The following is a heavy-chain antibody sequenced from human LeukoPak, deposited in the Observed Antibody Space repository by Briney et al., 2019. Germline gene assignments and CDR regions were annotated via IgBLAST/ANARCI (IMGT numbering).Heavy chain of an antibody. J-gene: IGHJ3*02. V-gene: IGHV4-59*01. CDR2: IYYSGST. CDR3: ARRLEYSSDAFDI. Sequence: SVTLSLTCTVSGGSISSYYWSWIRQPPGKGLEWIGYIYYSGSTNYNPSLKSRVTISVDTSKNQFSLKLSSVTAADTAVYYCARRLEYSSDAFDIWGQGTMVTVSS. D-gene: IGHD6-6*01. CDR1: GGSISSYY.